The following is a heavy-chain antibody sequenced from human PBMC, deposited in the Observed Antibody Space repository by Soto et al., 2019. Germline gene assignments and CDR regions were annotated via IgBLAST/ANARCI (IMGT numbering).Heavy chain of an antibody. CDR2: IIPIFGTA. V-gene: IGHV1-69*01. D-gene: IGHD3-10*01. Sequence: QVQLVQSGAEVKKPGSSVKVSCKASGGTFSSYAISWVRQAPGQGLEWMGGIIPIFGTANYAQKFQGRVTITADGPTSTSYMELSGLTFEDTAVYYCAANSLGGGSQGDVWGQGTTVTVSS. CDR1: GGTFSSYA. CDR3: AANSLGGGSQGDV. J-gene: IGHJ6*02.